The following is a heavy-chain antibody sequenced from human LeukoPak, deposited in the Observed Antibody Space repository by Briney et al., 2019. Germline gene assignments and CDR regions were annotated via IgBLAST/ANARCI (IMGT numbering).Heavy chain of an antibody. V-gene: IGHV3-23*01. CDR1: GFTFSDYA. CDR2: ISGSGDYT. CDR3: ATTLRSGSYYFDS. J-gene: IGHJ4*02. Sequence: GGSLRLSCAASGFTFSDYAMSWVRQPPGKGLEWVSTISGSGDYTYYADSVRGRFTISRDNSKNTLYLQMYSLRVEDTAVYYCATTLRSGSYYFDSWGQGTLVTVSS. D-gene: IGHD1-26*01.